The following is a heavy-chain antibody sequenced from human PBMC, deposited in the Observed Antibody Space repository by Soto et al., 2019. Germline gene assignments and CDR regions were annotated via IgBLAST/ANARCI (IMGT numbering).Heavy chain of an antibody. CDR2: TYYRSKWYN. CDR3: ARALWFGDLSDTAQDYYYGMDG. J-gene: IGHJ6*02. Sequence: SQTLSLTCAISGDSVSSNSAAWNWIRQSPSRGLEWLGRTYYRSKWYNDYAVSVKSRITINPDTSKNQFSLQLNSVTPEDTAVYYCARALWFGDLSDTAQDYYYGMDGWGQGTTVTVSS. CDR1: GDSVSSNSAA. V-gene: IGHV6-1*01. D-gene: IGHD3-10*01.